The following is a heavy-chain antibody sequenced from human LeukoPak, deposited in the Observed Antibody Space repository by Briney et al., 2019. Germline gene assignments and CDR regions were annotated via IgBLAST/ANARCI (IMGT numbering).Heavy chain of an antibody. CDR2: ISGSGGST. CDR3: AKFDIVVVPAANGAFDI. J-gene: IGHJ3*02. CDR1: GFPFSSYA. D-gene: IGHD2-2*01. Sequence: GSLRLSCAASGFPFSSYAMHWVRQAPGKGLEWVSAISGSGGSTYYADSVKGRFTISRDNSKNTLYLQMNSLRAEDTAVYYCAKFDIVVVPAANGAFDIWGQGTMVTVSS. V-gene: IGHV3-23*01.